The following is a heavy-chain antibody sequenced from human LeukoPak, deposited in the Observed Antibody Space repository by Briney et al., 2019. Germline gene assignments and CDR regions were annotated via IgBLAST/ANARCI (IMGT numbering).Heavy chain of an antibody. Sequence: ASVKVSCKASGGTFSSYAISWVRQAPGQGLEWMGGIIPIFGTANYAQKFQGRVMITADESTSTAYMELSSLRSEDTAVYYCARGRGGDYDSSGLFDYWGQGTLVTVSS. CDR2: IIPIFGTA. CDR1: GGTFSSYA. V-gene: IGHV1-69*13. CDR3: ARGRGGDYDSSGLFDY. J-gene: IGHJ4*02. D-gene: IGHD3-22*01.